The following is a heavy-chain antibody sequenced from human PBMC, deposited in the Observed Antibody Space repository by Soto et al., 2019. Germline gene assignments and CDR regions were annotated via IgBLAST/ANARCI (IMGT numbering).Heavy chain of an antibody. J-gene: IGHJ3*02. V-gene: IGHV3-30-3*01. Sequence: QVQLVESGGGVVQPGRSRRLSCAASGFTFSSYAMHWVRQAPGKGLEWVAVISYDGSNKYYADSVKGRFTISRDNSKNPLYLQMNSLRAEDTAVYYCARGESYRGWLGPEVAVDIWGQGTMVTVSS. CDR1: GFTFSSYA. D-gene: IGHD3-16*02. CDR2: ISYDGSNK. CDR3: ARGESYRGWLGPEVAVDI.